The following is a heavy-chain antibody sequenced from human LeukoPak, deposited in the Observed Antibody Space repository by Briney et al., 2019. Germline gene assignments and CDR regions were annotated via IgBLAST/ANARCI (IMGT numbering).Heavy chain of an antibody. CDR1: GFTFSSYW. D-gene: IGHD1-26*01. J-gene: IGHJ5*02. CDR2: INSDGSST. Sequence: AGGSLRLSCAASGFTFSSYWMHWVRQAPGKGLVWVSRINSDGSSTSYADSVKGRFTISRDNAKNSLYLQMNSLRAEDTAVYYCARVNNKWELRMEAWGQGTLVTVSS. CDR3: ARVNNKWELRMEA. V-gene: IGHV3-74*01.